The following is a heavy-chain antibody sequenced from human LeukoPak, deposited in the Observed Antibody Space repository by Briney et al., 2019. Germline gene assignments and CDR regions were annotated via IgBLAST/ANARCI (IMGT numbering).Heavy chain of an antibody. D-gene: IGHD6-19*01. J-gene: IGHJ4*02. CDR2: TKQDGSEK. V-gene: IGHV3-7*04. Sequence: GGSLRLSCAASGFTFSNYWMSWVRQAPGKGLEWVANTKQDGSEKHYVDSVKGRFTISRDNAKNSLYLQMNGLRADDTAVYFCARVAVAGTEFDYWGQGTLVTVSS. CDR1: GFTFSNYW. CDR3: ARVAVAGTEFDY.